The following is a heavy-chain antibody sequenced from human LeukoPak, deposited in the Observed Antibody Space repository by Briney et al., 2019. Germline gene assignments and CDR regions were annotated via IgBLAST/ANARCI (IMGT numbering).Heavy chain of an antibody. V-gene: IGHV3-66*01. J-gene: IGHJ3*02. CDR3: ARAPSEYSSGQDDLYAFDI. Sequence: GGFLRLSCAAAGFTFSSYAMCCVRQAPGEGLQWGLVIYSGGSTYYADTDNSRSTITRDTSKNALSHQMNSLRAEDTTASDYARAPSEYSSGQDDLYAFDIWRQGTMITVS. CDR1: GFTFSSYA. CDR2: IYSGGST. D-gene: IGHD6-19*01.